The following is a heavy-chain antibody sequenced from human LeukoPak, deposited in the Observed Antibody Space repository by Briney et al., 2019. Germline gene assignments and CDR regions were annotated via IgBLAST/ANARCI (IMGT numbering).Heavy chain of an antibody. CDR1: GGSISSSTYY. J-gene: IGHJ4*02. CDR3: ARQGVGATDC. Sequence: PSETLSLTCTVSGGSISSSTYYWAWIRQSPGKGLEWIGSITYSGSTYYNPSLESRVTISVDTSKNQFSQRLISVTAVDTAVYYCARQGVGATDCWGQGTLVTVSS. CDR2: ITYSGST. D-gene: IGHD1-26*01. V-gene: IGHV4-39*01.